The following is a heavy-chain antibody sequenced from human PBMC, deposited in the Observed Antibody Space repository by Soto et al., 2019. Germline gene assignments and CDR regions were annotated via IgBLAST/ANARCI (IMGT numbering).Heavy chain of an antibody. CDR3: ARSGREATIFRVVIHDKRFDP. J-gene: IGHJ5*02. CDR2: IYYSGST. D-gene: IGHD3-3*01. V-gene: IGHV4-59*01. Sequence: PSETLSLTCTVSGGSISSYYWSWIRQPPGKGLEWFGYIYYSGSTNYNPSLKSRVTISVDTSKNQFSLKLSSVTAADTAVYYCARSGREATIFRVVIHDKRFDPWGQGTLVTVSS. CDR1: GGSISSYY.